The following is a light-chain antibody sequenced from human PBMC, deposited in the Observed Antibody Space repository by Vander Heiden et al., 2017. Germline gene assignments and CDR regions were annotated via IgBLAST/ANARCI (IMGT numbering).Light chain of an antibody. J-gene: IGKJ4*01. CDR1: QSISSY. CDR3: QQSDSTPIT. Sequence: DIQMTQSPSSLSASVGDRVTITCRASQSISSYLNWYQQKPGKAPKLLIYAASSLQSGVPSRFSGSGSGTDFTLTISRLQPADFATYYCQQSDSTPITFGGGTKVEIK. V-gene: IGKV1-39*01. CDR2: AAS.